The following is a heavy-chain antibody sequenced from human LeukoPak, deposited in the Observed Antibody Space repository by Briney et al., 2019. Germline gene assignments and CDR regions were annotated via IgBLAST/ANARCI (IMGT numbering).Heavy chain of an antibody. CDR3: ARSEVNSSGWYKGY. Sequence: SETLSLTCAVYGGSFSGYYWSWIRQPPRKGLEWIGEISHSGSTNYNPSLKSRVTISVDTSKNQFSLKLSSVTAADTAVYYCARSEVNSSGWYKGYWGQGTLVTVSS. CDR2: ISHSGST. D-gene: IGHD6-19*01. V-gene: IGHV4-34*01. CDR1: GGSFSGYY. J-gene: IGHJ4*02.